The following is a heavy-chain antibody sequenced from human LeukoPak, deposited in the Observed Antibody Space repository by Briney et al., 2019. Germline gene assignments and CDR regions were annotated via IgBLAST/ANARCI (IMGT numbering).Heavy chain of an antibody. V-gene: IGHV3-21*01. Sequence: GGSMRLSCAASGFTFSSYSMNWVRQAPGKGLEWVSSISSSSSYIYYADSVKGRFTISRDNAKNSLYLQMNSLRAEDTAVYYCARDPTYYYDSSGYYFFDYWGQGTLVTVSS. CDR1: GFTFSSYS. D-gene: IGHD3-22*01. J-gene: IGHJ4*02. CDR2: ISSSSSYI. CDR3: ARDPTYYYDSSGYYFFDY.